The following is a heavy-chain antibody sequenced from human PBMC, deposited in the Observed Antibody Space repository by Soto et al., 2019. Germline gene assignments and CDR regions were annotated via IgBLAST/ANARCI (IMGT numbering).Heavy chain of an antibody. CDR2: IDWDDDK. CDR1: GFSLSTSVMC. V-gene: IGHV2-70*01. CDR3: ARIISYYDILTGPGGMDV. D-gene: IGHD3-9*01. J-gene: IGHJ6*02. Sequence: GPTLVNPTHTLTLTCTFSGFSLSTSVMCVSWIRQPPGKSLEWLALIDWDDDKYYSTSLKTRLTISKDTSKNQVVLTMTNMDTVDTATYYCARIISYYDILTGPGGMDVWGQGTTVTVPS.